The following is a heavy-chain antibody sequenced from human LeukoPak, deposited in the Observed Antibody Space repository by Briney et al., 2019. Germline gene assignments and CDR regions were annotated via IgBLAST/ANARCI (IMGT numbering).Heavy chain of an antibody. CDR2: IYYSGST. J-gene: IGHJ6*03. Sequence: PSETLSLTCTVSGGSISSSSYYWSWIRQPPGKGLEWIGYIYYSGSTNYNPSLKSRVTISVDTSKNQFSLKLSSVTAADTAVYYCAKEMGYSSGLKSSSYYYYYMDVWGKGTTVTVSS. D-gene: IGHD6-19*01. CDR3: AKEMGYSSGLKSSSYYYYYMDV. CDR1: GGSISSSSYY. V-gene: IGHV4-61*01.